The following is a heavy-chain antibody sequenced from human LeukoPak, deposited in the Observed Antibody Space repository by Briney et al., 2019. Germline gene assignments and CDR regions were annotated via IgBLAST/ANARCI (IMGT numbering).Heavy chain of an antibody. V-gene: IGHV1-18*01. CDR1: GYTFTSYG. D-gene: IGHD4-23*01. CDR2: ISAYNGNT. Sequence: GASVKVSCKASGYTFTSYGIGWVRQAPGQGLEWMGWISAYNGNTNYAQKLQGRVTMTTDTSTSTAYMELRSLRSDDTAVYYCARSPRWPTLTSFDYWGQGTLVTVSS. CDR3: ARSPRWPTLTSFDY. J-gene: IGHJ4*02.